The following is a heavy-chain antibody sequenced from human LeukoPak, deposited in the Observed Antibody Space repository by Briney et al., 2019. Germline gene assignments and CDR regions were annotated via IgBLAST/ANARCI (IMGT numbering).Heavy chain of an antibody. Sequence: GASVKVCCKASGYTLTSYDINWVRQATGQGLEWMGWMNPNSGNTGYAQKFQGRVTMTRNTSISTAYMELSSLRSEDTAVYYCARDFDWLLSTDYWGQGTLVTVSS. CDR1: GYTLTSYD. CDR3: ARDFDWLLSTDY. J-gene: IGHJ4*02. D-gene: IGHD3-9*01. V-gene: IGHV1-8*01. CDR2: MNPNSGNT.